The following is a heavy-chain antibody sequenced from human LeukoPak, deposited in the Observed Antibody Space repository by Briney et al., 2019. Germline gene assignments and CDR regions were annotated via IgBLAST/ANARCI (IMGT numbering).Heavy chain of an antibody. CDR3: AREPEKGYYYYYMDV. J-gene: IGHJ6*03. CDR2: ISSSSSTI. CDR1: GFTFSSYS. Sequence: PGGSLRLSCAASGFTFSSYSMNWVRQAPGKGLEWVSYISSSSSTIYYADSVKGRFTISRDNAKNSLYPQMNSPRAEDTAVYYCAREPEKGYYYYYMDVWGKGTTVTVSS. V-gene: IGHV3-48*01.